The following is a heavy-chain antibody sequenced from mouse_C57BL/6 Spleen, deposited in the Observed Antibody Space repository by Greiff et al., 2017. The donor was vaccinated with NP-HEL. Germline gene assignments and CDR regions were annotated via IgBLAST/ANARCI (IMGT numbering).Heavy chain of an antibody. D-gene: IGHD2-1*01. CDR2: ISYDGSN. CDR1: GYSITSGYY. J-gene: IGHJ4*01. CDR3: ARDYDGNYGYAMDY. V-gene: IGHV3-6*01. Sequence: ESGPGLVKPSQSLSLTCSVTGYSITSGYYWNWIRQFPGNKLEWMGYISYDGSNNYNPSLKNRISITRDTSKNQFFLKLNSVTTEDTATYYCARDYDGNYGYAMDYWGQGTSVTVSS.